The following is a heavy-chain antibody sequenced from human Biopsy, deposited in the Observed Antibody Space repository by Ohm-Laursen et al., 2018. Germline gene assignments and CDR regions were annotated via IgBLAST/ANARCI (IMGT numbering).Heavy chain of an antibody. V-gene: IGHV4-34*01. CDR1: GGSFNGYF. CDR2: ITQSGST. D-gene: IGHD1-26*01. CDR3: ARVGAGAPSIDYFDY. J-gene: IGHJ4*02. Sequence: SETLSLTCVVYGGSFNGYFWSWIRQPPGKGLEWIGDITQSGSTNYNPSLRSRVTISVDRSKNQFSLELSSVTAADTAVYYCARVGAGAPSIDYFDYWGQGALVTVSS.